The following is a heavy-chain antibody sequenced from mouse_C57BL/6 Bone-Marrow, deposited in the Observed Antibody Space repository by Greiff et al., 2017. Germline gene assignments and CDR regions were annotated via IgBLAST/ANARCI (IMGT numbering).Heavy chain of an antibody. D-gene: IGHD2-3*01. V-gene: IGHV1-81*01. CDR3: AIDGYYPYYFDY. CDR2: IYPRSGNT. CDR1: GYTFTSYG. Sequence: QVHVKQSGAELARPGASVKLSCKASGYTFTSYGISWVKQRTGQGLEWIGEIYPRSGNTYYNEKFKGKATLTADKSSSTAYMELRSLTSEDSAVYFCAIDGYYPYYFDYWGQGTTLTVSS. J-gene: IGHJ2*01.